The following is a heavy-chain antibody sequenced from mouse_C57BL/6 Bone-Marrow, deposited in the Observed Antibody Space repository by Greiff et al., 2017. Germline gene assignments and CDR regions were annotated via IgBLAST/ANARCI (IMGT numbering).Heavy chain of an antibody. CDR2: IYPGSGST. CDR1: GYTFTSYW. V-gene: IGHV1-55*01. CDR3: ARGNWDGLDY. Sequence: QVQLQQPGAELVKPGASVRMSCKASGYTFTSYWITWVKQRPGQGLEWIGDIYPGSGSTNYNEKFKSKATLTVDTSSSTAYRQLSSLTSEDAAGQYCARGNWDGLDYWGQGTTLTVSS. D-gene: IGHD4-1*01. J-gene: IGHJ2*01.